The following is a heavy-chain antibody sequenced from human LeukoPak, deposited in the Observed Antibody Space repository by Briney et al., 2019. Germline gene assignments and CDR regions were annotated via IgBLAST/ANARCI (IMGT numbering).Heavy chain of an antibody. CDR3: AKDISGTYLAALDY. CDR1: GFSFDHYA. J-gene: IGHJ4*02. CDR2: ISWNSDTI. V-gene: IGHV3-9*01. D-gene: IGHD1-26*01. Sequence: GSSLRLSCAASGFSFDHYAMQWVRQTPGKGLEGVSGISWNSDTIGYADSVKGRFTISRDNAKNSLYLQMNSLRGEDTALYYCAKDISGTYLAALDYWGQGTLVTVSS.